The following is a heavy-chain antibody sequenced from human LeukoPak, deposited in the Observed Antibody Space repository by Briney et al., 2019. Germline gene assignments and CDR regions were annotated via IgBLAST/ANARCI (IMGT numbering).Heavy chain of an antibody. CDR2: IYYSGST. CDR3: ARDKRVVITNDAFDI. Sequence: SETLSLTCAVSGGSISSGGYSWGWIRQPPGKGLEWIGSIYYSGSTYYNPSLKSRVTISVDTSKNQFSLKLSSVTAADTAVYYCARDKRVVITNDAFDIWGQGTMVTVSS. CDR1: GGSISSGGYS. D-gene: IGHD3-22*01. V-gene: IGHV4-39*07. J-gene: IGHJ3*02.